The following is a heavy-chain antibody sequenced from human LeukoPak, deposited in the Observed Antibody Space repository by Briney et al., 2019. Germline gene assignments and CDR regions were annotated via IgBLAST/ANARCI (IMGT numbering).Heavy chain of an antibody. CDR2: ISSSGSTI. CDR3: AREWYSSSWYSRVDAFDI. CDR1: GFTFSSYE. V-gene: IGHV3-48*03. D-gene: IGHD6-13*01. Sequence: GGSLRLSCAASGFTFSSYEMNWVRQAPGKGLEWVSYISSSGSTIYYADSVKGRFTISRDNAKNSLYLQMNSLRAEDTAVYYCAREWYSSSWYSRVDAFDIWGQGTMVTVSS. J-gene: IGHJ3*02.